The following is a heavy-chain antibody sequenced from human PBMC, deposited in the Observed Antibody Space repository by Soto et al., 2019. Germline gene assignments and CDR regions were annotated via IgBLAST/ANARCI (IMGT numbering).Heavy chain of an antibody. CDR2: IYYSGST. CDR1: GGSISSYY. J-gene: IGHJ4*02. V-gene: IGHV4-59*08. CDR3: ARLSTRYCSGGSCYYFDY. Sequence: NPSETLSLTCTVSGGSISSYYWSWIRQPPGKGLEWIGYIYYSGSTNYNPSLKSRVTISVDTSKNQFSLKLSSVTAADTAVYYCARLSTRYCSGGSCYYFDYWGQGTLVTVSS. D-gene: IGHD2-15*01.